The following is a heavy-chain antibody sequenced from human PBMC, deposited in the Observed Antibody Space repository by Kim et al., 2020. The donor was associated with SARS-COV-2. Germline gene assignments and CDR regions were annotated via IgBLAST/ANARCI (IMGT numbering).Heavy chain of an antibody. J-gene: IGHJ6*02. CDR3: ARARRQLQWFGVAKKRMDV. V-gene: IGHV3-7*03. Sequence: GGSLRLSCAASGFTFSTYWMSWVRQAPGKGLEWVANIKEDGSEKFYVDSVKGRFTISRDNAKNSLFLQMNSLRAEDTAVYYCARARRQLQWFGVAKKRMDVWGQGPTVTVSS. CDR2: IKEDGSEK. CDR1: GFTFSTYW. D-gene: IGHD3-10*01.